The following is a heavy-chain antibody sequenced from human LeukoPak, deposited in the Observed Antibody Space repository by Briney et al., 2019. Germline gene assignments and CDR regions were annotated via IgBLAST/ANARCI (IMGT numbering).Heavy chain of an antibody. CDR2: INHSGST. V-gene: IGHV4-34*01. Sequence: SETLSLTCAVYGGSFSGYYWSWIRQPPGKGLEWIGEINHSGSTNYNPSLKSRVTISVDTSKNQFSLKLSSVTAADTAVYYCARFRPGSRYQLTYYFESWGRGKLVTVSS. CDR1: GGSFSGYY. CDR3: ARFRPGSRYQLTYYFES. J-gene: IGHJ4*02. D-gene: IGHD3-9*01.